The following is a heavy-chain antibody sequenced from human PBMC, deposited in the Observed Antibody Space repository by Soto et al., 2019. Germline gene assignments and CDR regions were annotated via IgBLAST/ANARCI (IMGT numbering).Heavy chain of an antibody. J-gene: IGHJ5*02. Sequence: PGESLKISCKGSGYTFTIHWIGWVLQMPWKGLEWMGIIYPGDSDTRYSPSFQGQVIISADKSITTAYLQWSSLKASDTAMYYCVRVGLVGATGLSNAWCDPWGQGTLVTGSS. CDR1: GYTFTIHW. CDR2: IYPGDSDT. V-gene: IGHV5-51*01. CDR3: VRVGLVGATGLSNAWCDP. D-gene: IGHD1-26*01.